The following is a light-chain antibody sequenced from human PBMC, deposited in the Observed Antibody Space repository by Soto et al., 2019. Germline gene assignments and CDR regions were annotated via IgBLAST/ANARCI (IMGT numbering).Light chain of an antibody. CDR1: QSISRY. V-gene: IGKV1-39*01. J-gene: IGKJ3*01. CDR2: VTS. Sequence: DIQMTQSPSSLSASVGDRITISCRASQSISRYLNWYQQRPGKAPRLLIYVTSTLQSGVPSRFSGSGSGTDFTLTINNLPPEDFATYYCQQNYNTPPFTFGPGTKVDF. CDR3: QQNYNTPPFT.